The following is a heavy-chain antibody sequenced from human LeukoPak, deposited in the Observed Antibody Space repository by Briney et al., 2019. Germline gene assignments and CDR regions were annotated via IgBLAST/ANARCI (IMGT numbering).Heavy chain of an antibody. J-gene: IGHJ4*02. CDR2: IYYSGST. Sequence: PSETLSLTCTVSGGSISSYYWSWIRQPPGKGLEWIGYIYYSGSTNYNPSLKSRVTISVDTSKNQFSLKLSSVTAADTAVYYCARDYGSGYDSLFHFDYWGQGTLVTVSS. CDR1: GGSISSYY. D-gene: IGHD5-12*01. V-gene: IGHV4-59*01. CDR3: ARDYGSGYDSLFHFDY.